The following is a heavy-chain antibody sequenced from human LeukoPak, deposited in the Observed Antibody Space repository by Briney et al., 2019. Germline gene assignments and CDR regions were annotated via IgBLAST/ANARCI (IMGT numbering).Heavy chain of an antibody. D-gene: IGHD3-22*01. CDR1: GGIFSSYA. CDR3: ARVGPDYYDSSGYYHYFDY. Sequence: GASVKVSCKASGGIFSSYAISWVRQAPGQGLEWMGGIIPIFGTANYAQKFQGRVTITADESTSTAYMELSSLRSEDTAVYYCARVGPDYYDSSGYYHYFDYWGQGTLVTVSS. J-gene: IGHJ4*02. V-gene: IGHV1-69*13. CDR2: IIPIFGTA.